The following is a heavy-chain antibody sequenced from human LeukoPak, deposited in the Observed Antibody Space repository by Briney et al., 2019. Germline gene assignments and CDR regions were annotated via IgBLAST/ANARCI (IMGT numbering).Heavy chain of an antibody. D-gene: IGHD1-26*01. J-gene: IGHJ5*02. CDR3: AREGVGATMAT. V-gene: IGHV6-1*01. CDR1: GDTVSNKNAA. CDR2: TYYRSKWYN. Sequence: SQILSLTCAISGDTVSNKNAAWSWIGQSPSRGLEWLGRTYYRSKWYNDYAVSMKGRIDINPDASKNQFSLRLNPVTPEDTAVYFCAREGVGATMATWGQGTLVTVSS.